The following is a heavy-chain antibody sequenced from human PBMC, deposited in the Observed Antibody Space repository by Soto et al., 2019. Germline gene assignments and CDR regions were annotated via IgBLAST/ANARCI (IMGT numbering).Heavy chain of an antibody. V-gene: IGHV1-69*13. CDR1: GSTFSSYA. CDR2: IIPIFGTA. D-gene: IGHD2-2*01. Sequence: SVKVSCKASGSTFSSYAISWVRQAPGQGLEWMGGIIPIFGTANYAQKFQGRVTITADESTSTAYMELSSLRSEDTAVYYCARGGVVPAAMTSYFVCATSTSISFDFLGEGIMVNVSS. J-gene: IGHJ3*01. CDR3: ARGGVVPAAMTSYFVCATSTSISFDF.